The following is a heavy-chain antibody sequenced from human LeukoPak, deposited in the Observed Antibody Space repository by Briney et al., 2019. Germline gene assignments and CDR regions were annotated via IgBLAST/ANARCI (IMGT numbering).Heavy chain of an antibody. CDR2: IYSGGST. Sequence: GGSLRLSCAASGFTVSSNYMSWVRQAPGKGLEWVSVIYSGGSTYYADSVKGRFTISRDNSKNTLYLQMNSLRAEDTAVYYCARDRSEYCSGGSCYDGFDYWGQGTLVTVSS. CDR1: GFTVSSNY. V-gene: IGHV3-53*01. CDR3: ARDRSEYCSGGSCYDGFDY. J-gene: IGHJ4*02. D-gene: IGHD2-15*01.